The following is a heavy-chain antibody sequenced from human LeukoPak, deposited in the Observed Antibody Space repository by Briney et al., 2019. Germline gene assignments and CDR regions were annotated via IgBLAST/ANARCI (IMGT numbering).Heavy chain of an antibody. CDR1: GYTFTSFD. J-gene: IGHJ6*03. D-gene: IGHD6-13*01. CDR3: ARPTSRPSDYYHTDV. CDR2: MNPNNGNT. V-gene: IGHV1-8*01. Sequence: ASVKVSCKASGYTFTSFDINWVRQATGQGLEWMGWMNPNNGNTGYAQKFQGRVTMIRDTAISTAYMELSSLTYEDTAVYHCARPTSRPSDYYHTDVWGKGTTVTVSS.